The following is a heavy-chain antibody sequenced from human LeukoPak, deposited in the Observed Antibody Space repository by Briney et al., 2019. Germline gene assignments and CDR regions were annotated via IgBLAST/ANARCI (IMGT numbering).Heavy chain of an antibody. J-gene: IGHJ6*03. D-gene: IGHD1-26*01. V-gene: IGHV1-2*02. CDR3: ASSTKILYSGYYYYYMDV. CDR1: GYTFTSHG. CDR2: INPNSGGT. Sequence: ASVKVSCKASGYTFTSHGISWVRQAPGQGLEWMGWINPNSGGTNYAQKFQGRVTMTRDTSISTAYMELSRLRSDDTAVYYCASSTKILYSGYYYYYMDVWGKGTTVTVSS.